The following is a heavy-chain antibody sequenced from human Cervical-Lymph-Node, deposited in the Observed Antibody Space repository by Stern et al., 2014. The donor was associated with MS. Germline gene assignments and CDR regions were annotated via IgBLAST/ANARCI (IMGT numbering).Heavy chain of an antibody. CDR1: GFTFSSYA. Sequence: VQLVQSGGGVVQPGRSLRLSCAASGFTFSSYAMHWVRQAPGKGLEWVAVISYDGSNKYYADSVKGRFTISRDNSKNTLYLQMNSLRADDTAVYYCARVRCSSTSCPYTIHYYYGMDVWGQGTTVTVSS. CDR2: ISYDGSNK. V-gene: IGHV3-30*04. CDR3: ARVRCSSTSCPYTIHYYYGMDV. J-gene: IGHJ6*02. D-gene: IGHD2-2*01.